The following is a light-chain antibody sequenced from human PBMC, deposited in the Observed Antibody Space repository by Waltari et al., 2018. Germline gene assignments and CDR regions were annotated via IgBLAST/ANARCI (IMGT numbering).Light chain of an antibody. J-gene: IGKJ5*01. CDR3: QHYGRSAIT. CDR2: DAS. Sequence: EIVLTQSPATLSLSPGERATLSCRASQSVSSYLAWYQQKPGQAPRLLIYDASNRATGIPARFSGSGSGTDFTLTISSLEPEDFAVYYCQHYGRSAITFGQGTRLDIK. CDR1: QSVSSY. V-gene: IGKV3-11*01.